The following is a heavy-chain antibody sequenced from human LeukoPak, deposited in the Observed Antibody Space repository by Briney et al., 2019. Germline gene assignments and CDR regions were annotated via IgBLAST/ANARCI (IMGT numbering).Heavy chain of an antibody. CDR2: IYPSDSDT. Sequence: GESLKISCKGSGYSFTTYWIGWVRQMPGKGLECMGIIYPSDSDTRYSPSFQGQVTISADKSTSTAYLQWSSLKASDTAMYFCARLGGYCSDTNCRGAFDVWGQGTMVPVSS. CDR3: ARLGGYCSDTNCRGAFDV. V-gene: IGHV5-51*01. J-gene: IGHJ3*01. CDR1: GYSFTTYW. D-gene: IGHD2-2*01.